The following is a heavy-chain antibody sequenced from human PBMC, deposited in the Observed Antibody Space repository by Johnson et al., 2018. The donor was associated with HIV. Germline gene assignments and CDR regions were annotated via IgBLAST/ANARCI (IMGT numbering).Heavy chain of an antibody. CDR1: GFTVSSNY. CDR2: ISYDGSNK. CDR3: ARTVGAKEQGAFDI. Sequence: QVQLVESGGGVVQPGGSLRLSCAASGFTVSSNYMSWVRQAPGKGLEWVSVISYDGSNKYYADSVKGRFTISRDNSKNTLYLQMNSLRAEDTAVYYCARTVGAKEQGAFDIWGQGTMVTVSS. D-gene: IGHD1-26*01. J-gene: IGHJ3*02. V-gene: IGHV3-30*03.